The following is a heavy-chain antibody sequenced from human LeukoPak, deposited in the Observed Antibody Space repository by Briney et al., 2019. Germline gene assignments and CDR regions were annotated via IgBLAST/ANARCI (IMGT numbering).Heavy chain of an antibody. CDR3: AGTYTYYYYYYMHV. CDR1: GGSIGSSSYY. D-gene: IGHD2-2*02. Sequence: SETLSLTCTVSGGSIGSSSYYRSWIRQPPGKGLEWIGCISYGGSTNYNPSLKSRVTISLDTSKNQFSLKLSSVTAADTAVYYCAGTYTYYYYYYMHVWGKGTTVTISS. J-gene: IGHJ6*03. CDR2: ISYGGST. V-gene: IGHV4-61*01.